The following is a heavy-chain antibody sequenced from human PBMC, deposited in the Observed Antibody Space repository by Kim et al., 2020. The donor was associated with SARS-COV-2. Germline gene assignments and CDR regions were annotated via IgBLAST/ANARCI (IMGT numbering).Heavy chain of an antibody. V-gene: IGHV3-13*01. Sequence: GGSLRLSCAASGFTFSSYDMHWVRQATGKGLEWVSAIGTAGDTYYPGSVKGRFTISRENAKNSLYLQMNSLRAGDTAVYYCARGGYYGSGSYPWDYWGQGTLVTVSS. J-gene: IGHJ4*02. CDR3: ARGGYYGSGSYPWDY. CDR1: GFTFSSYD. D-gene: IGHD3-10*01. CDR2: IGTAGDT.